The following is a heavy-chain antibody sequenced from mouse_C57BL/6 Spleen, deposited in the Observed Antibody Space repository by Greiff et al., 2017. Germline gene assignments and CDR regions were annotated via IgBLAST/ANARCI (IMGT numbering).Heavy chain of an antibody. D-gene: IGHD4-1*01. CDR2: INPSTGGT. CDR1: GYSFTGYY. V-gene: IGHV1-42*01. CDR3: ARRGNWDWFAY. J-gene: IGHJ3*01. Sequence: VQLQQSGPELVKPGASVKISCKASGYSFTGYYMNWVKQSPEKSLEWIGEINPSTGGTTYNQKFKAKATLTVDKSSSTAYMQLKSLTSEDSAVYYCARRGNWDWFAYWGQGTLVTVSA.